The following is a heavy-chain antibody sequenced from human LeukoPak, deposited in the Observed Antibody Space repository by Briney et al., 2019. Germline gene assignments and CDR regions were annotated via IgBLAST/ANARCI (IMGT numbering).Heavy chain of an antibody. CDR1: GGSISSYY. Sequence: SETLSLTCTVSGGSISSYYWSWIRQPPGKGLEWIGYIYYSGSTNYNPSLKSRVTISVDTSKNQFSLKLSSVTAADTAVYYCARDPGYDGIDYWGQGTLVTVSS. D-gene: IGHD5-12*01. CDR3: ARDPGYDGIDY. J-gene: IGHJ4*02. V-gene: IGHV4-59*01. CDR2: IYYSGST.